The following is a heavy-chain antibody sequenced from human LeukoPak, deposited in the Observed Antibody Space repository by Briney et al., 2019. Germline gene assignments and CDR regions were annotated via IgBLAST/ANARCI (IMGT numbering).Heavy chain of an antibody. D-gene: IGHD1-26*01. J-gene: IGHJ6*02. CDR2: ISYDGSNK. V-gene: IGHV3-30*18. CDR3: AKGRVGANGYYYYGMDV. Sequence: GGSLRLSCAASGFTFSSFSMHWVRQAPGKGLEWVAVISYDGSNKYYADSVKGRFTISRDNSKNTLYLQMNSLRTEDAAVYYCAKGRVGANGYYYYGMDVWGQGTTVTVSS. CDR1: GFTFSSFS.